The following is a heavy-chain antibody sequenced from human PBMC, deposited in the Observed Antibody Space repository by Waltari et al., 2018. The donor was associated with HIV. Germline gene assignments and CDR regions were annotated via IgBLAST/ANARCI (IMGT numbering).Heavy chain of an antibody. V-gene: IGHV1-69*04. CDR3: ARAGLRQLGRPYYYGLDV. CDR2: IIPALGAT. D-gene: IGHD6-13*01. CDR1: GATFSSFA. Sequence: QDQLVQSVAEVRQPGSSVNVSCKASGATFSSFAVNCLRQAPGQGLEWLGRIIPALGATNYAQKFRDRVTITADKSTSTAYMELSRLTSEDTAVYFCARAGLRQLGRPYYYGLDVWGQGTTVTIFS. J-gene: IGHJ6*02.